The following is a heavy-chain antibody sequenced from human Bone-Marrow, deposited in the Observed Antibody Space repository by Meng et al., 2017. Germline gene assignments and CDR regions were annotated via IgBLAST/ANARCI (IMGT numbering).Heavy chain of an antibody. Sequence: ASVKVSCKASGYTFTSYDINWVRQATGQGLEWMGWMNPNSGNTGYAQKFQGRVTITRNTSISTAYMELSSLRSEDTAVYYCARDRTSGWYLKIYYYYYGMDVWGQGTTVTVSS. J-gene: IGHJ6*02. CDR3: ARDRTSGWYLKIYYYYYGMDV. V-gene: IGHV1-8*03. CDR1: GYTFTSYD. CDR2: MNPNSGNT. D-gene: IGHD6-13*01.